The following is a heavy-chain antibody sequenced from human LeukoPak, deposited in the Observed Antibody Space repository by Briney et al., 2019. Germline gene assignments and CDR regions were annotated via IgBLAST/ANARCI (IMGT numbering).Heavy chain of an antibody. CDR2: IYSSGST. J-gene: IGHJ4*02. D-gene: IGHD6-13*01. Sequence: SETLSLTCSVSGASISSGLYYWNWIRQPAGKGLEWIGRIYSSGSTNYNPSLESRVTMSVDTSKNQLSLKLSSVTAADTAVYYCARDVVAAAGTWDYWGQGTLVTVSS. CDR3: ARDVVAAAGTWDY. V-gene: IGHV4-61*02. CDR1: GASISSGLYY.